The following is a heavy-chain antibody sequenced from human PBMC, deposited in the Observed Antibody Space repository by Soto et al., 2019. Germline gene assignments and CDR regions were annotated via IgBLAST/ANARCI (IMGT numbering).Heavy chain of an antibody. Sequence: EVQLVESGGGLVQPGGSLRLSCAASGFTVSSNYMSWVRQAPGKGLEWVSVIYSGGSTYYADSVKRRFTISRDNSKNTLYLEMNSLRAEDTAVYYCAREREGYHYGSGSIINYYYYMDVWGIGSTVTGSS. CDR3: AREREGYHYGSGSIINYYYYMDV. J-gene: IGHJ6*03. V-gene: IGHV3-66*01. CDR2: IYSGGST. D-gene: IGHD3-10*01. CDR1: GFTVSSNY.